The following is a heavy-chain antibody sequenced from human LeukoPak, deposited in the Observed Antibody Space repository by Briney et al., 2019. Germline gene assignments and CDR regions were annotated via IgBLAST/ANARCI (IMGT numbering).Heavy chain of an antibody. V-gene: IGHV3-23*01. J-gene: IGHJ4*02. D-gene: IGHD1-1*01. Sequence: GGSLRLSCAASGFTFSSYAMTWVRQAPGKGLEWVSSTSGSGGSTYHGDSVKGRFTISRDNSKNTLYLQMNSLRAEDTAVYYCAKGERGNWNHFDSWGQGALVTVSS. CDR1: GFTFSSYA. CDR2: TSGSGGST. CDR3: AKGERGNWNHFDS.